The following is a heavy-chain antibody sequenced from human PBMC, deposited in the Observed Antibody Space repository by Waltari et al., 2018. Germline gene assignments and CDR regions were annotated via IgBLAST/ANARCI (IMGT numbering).Heavy chain of an antibody. J-gene: IGHJ3*01. Sequence: QLHLQESGPGLVKPSDTLSVTCSVSGGSITSNRHYWAWIRQPPGKGLEWTATISYSGATYNNPSLTSRVTISVDTSKNQFSLKVSSVTAADTAVYYCATYIGASIGTAAFDVWGQGTMVTVSS. CDR1: GGSITSNRHY. D-gene: IGHD3-16*01. CDR2: ISYSGAT. CDR3: ATYIGASIGTAAFDV. V-gene: IGHV4-39*01.